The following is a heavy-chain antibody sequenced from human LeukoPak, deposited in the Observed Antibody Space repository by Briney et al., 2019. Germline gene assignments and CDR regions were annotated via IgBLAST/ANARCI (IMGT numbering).Heavy chain of an antibody. J-gene: IGHJ4*02. V-gene: IGHV1-69*01. D-gene: IGHD2-2*01. CDR2: IIPIFGTA. CDR3: ASLPARYCSSTSCYDFDY. Sequence: SVKVSCKASGGTFSSYAISWVRQAPGQGLEWMGGIIPIFGTADYAQKFQGRVTITADESTSTAYMELSSLRSEDTAVYYCASLPARYCSSTSCYDFDYWGQGTLVTVSS. CDR1: GGTFSSYA.